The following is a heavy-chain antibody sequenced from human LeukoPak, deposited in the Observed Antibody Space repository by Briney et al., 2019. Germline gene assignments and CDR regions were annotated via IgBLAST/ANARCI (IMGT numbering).Heavy chain of an antibody. D-gene: IGHD3-9*01. CDR3: AREWLGSYDVLTGRYEGGYYYDN. V-gene: IGHV4-4*07. CDR1: GGSISNQY. CDR2: VFTSGKT. J-gene: IGHJ4*02. Sequence: SETLSLTCTVSGGSISNQYWAWVRQPAGKGLEWIGRVFTSGKTDSNPSLRGRVTISLNTPMNQFSLRLTSVTAADTAFYYCAREWLGSYDVLTGRYEGGYYYDNWGQGTLVTVSS.